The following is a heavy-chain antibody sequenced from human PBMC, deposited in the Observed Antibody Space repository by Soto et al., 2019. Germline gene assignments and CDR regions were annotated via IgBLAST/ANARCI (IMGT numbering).Heavy chain of an antibody. CDR2: TRNKVYSYTT. V-gene: IGHV3-72*01. D-gene: IGHD5-12*01. CDR1: GFTFSDHY. Sequence: EVQLVESGGGLVQPGGSLRLSCAASGFTFSDHYMDWVRQAPGKGLEWVGRTRNKVYSYTTEYVASVKGRFTISRDDSKNSLHLQMNSLKTEDTAVYYCTVDTVGTGSYWGQGTLVTVSS. J-gene: IGHJ4*02. CDR3: TVDTVGTGSY.